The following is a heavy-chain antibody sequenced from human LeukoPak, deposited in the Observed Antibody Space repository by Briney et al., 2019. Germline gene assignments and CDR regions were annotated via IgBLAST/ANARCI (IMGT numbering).Heavy chain of an antibody. J-gene: IGHJ2*01. Sequence: GGSLRLSCAASGFTFGSYGMHWVRQAPGKGLEWVAVISYDGSNKYYADSVKGRFTISRDNSKNTLYLQMNSLRAEDTAVYYCAKKGGFGYGGDWYFDLWGRGTLVTDSS. D-gene: IGHD4-23*01. CDR1: GFTFGSYG. CDR2: ISYDGSNK. CDR3: AKKGGFGYGGDWYFDL. V-gene: IGHV3-33*06.